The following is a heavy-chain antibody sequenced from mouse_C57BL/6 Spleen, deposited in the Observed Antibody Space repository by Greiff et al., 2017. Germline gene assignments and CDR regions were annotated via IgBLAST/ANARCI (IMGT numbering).Heavy chain of an antibody. D-gene: IGHD4-1*01. CDR3: ALNWDGSYFDY. V-gene: IGHV1-52*01. CDR2: IDPSDSET. Sequence: QVQLQQPGAELVRPGSSVKLSCKASGYTFTSYWMHWVKQRPIQGLEWIGNIDPSDSETHYNQKFKDKATLTVDKSSSTAYMQLRSLTSEDSAVYYCALNWDGSYFDYWGQGTTLTVSS. CDR1: GYTFTSYW. J-gene: IGHJ2*01.